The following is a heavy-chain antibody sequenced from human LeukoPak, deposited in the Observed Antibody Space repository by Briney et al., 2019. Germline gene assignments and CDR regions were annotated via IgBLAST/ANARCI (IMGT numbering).Heavy chain of an antibody. V-gene: IGHV4-59*01. CDR1: GGSISSYY. Sequence: SETLSLTXTVSGGSISSYYWSWIRQPPGKGLEWIGYIYYSGSTNYNPSLKSRVTISVDTSKNQFSLKLSSVTAADTAVYYCARGLLDGYTHPAAFDIWGQGTVVTVSS. D-gene: IGHD5-24*01. J-gene: IGHJ3*02. CDR3: ARGLLDGYTHPAAFDI. CDR2: IYYSGST.